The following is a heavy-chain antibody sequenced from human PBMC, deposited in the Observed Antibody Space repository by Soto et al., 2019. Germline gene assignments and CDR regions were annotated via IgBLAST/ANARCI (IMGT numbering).Heavy chain of an antibody. V-gene: IGHV3-21*01. CDR2: ISSSSSYI. CDR1: GFTFSSYS. CDR3: AREREDGDVDY. Sequence: GGSLRLSCAASGFTFSSYSMNWVRQAPGKGLEWVSSISSSSSYIYYADSVKGRFTISRDNAKNSLYLQMNSLRAEDTAVYYCAREREDGDVDYWGQGTLVTVSS. J-gene: IGHJ4*02. D-gene: IGHD3-10*01.